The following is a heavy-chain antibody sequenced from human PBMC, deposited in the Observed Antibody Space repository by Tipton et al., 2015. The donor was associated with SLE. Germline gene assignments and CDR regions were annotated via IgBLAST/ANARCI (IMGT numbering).Heavy chain of an antibody. V-gene: IGHV4-39*07. J-gene: IGHJ5*02. D-gene: IGHD4-11*01. CDR3: ARGGHSNSPNWFDP. CDR1: GGSINNSYYY. CDR2: IYYSGST. Sequence: TLSLTCTVSGGSINNSYYYWAWIRQPPGKGLEWIGSIYYSGSTFNNPSLKSRVTISAVTSKNQFSLRVSSVTAADTAVYYCARGGHSNSPNWFDPWGQGTLITVSS.